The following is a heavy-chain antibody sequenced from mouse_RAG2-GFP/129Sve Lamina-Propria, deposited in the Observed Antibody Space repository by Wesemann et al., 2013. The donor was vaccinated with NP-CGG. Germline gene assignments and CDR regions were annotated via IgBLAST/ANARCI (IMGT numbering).Heavy chain of an antibody. Sequence: QVQLQQPGAELVRPGASVKLSCKAAGYTFTSYWMHWVKQRPGQGLEWIGAIDPSDSYTNYNQKFKGKATLTIDTSSSTAYMQLSSLISEDSAVYYCARDYSNDYWGQGTTLTVSS. J-gene: IGHJ2*01. CDR2: IDPSDSYT. D-gene: IGHD2-5*01. CDR3: ARDYSNDY. CDR1: GYTFTSYW. V-gene: IGHV1-59*01.